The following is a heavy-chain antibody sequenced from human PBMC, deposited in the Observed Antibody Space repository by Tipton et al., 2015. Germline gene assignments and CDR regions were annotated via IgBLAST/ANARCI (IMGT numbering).Heavy chain of an antibody. J-gene: IGHJ6*02. V-gene: IGHV3-9*01. Sequence: SLRLSCVGSGFTFEDYAMHWVRQAPGKGLEWVSSINYDSHSVAYADSVKGRFTISRDNSKNTLYLQMNSLRAEDTAVYYCAKVEWHGTTVTYYAMDVWGQGTTVTVSS. CDR3: AKVEWHGTTVTYYAMDV. D-gene: IGHD4-17*01. CDR2: INYDSHSV. CDR1: GFTFEDYA.